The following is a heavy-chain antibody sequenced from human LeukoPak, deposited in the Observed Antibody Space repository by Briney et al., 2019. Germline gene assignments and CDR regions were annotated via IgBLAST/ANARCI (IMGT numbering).Heavy chain of an antibody. CDR2: INTNTGNP. CDR3: ARDLPSSAAAGIDY. J-gene: IGHJ4*02. CDR1: GYTFTTYP. Sequence: GASVKVSCKASGYTFTTYPMNWVRQAPGQGLEWMGWINTNTGNPTYAQGFTGRFVFSLDTSVSTAYLQISSLKAEDTAVYYCARDLPSSAAAGIDYWGQGTLVTVSS. D-gene: IGHD6-13*01. V-gene: IGHV7-4-1*02.